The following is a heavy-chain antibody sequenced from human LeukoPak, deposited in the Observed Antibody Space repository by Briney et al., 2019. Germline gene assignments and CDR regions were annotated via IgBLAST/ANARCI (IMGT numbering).Heavy chain of an antibody. J-gene: IGHJ3*02. V-gene: IGHV3-23*01. Sequence: PGGSLRLSCAASGFTFSSYAMSWVRQAPGKGLEWVSAISGSGGSTYYADSVKGRFTISRDNSKNTLYLQMNSLRAEDTAVYYCAKDIASGSYFSDAFDIWGQGTMVTVSS. CDR2: ISGSGGST. CDR1: GFTFSSYA. D-gene: IGHD1-26*01. CDR3: AKDIASGSYFSDAFDI.